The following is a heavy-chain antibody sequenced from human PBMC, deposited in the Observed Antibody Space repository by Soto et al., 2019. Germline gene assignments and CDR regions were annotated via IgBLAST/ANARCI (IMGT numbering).Heavy chain of an antibody. D-gene: IGHD3-10*01. CDR1: GGSISSYY. CDR3: ARGSVWFGTPQHFDY. Sequence: SETVSLTCTVSGGSISSYYWSWIRQPPGKGLEWIGYIYYSGSTNYNPSLKSRVTISVDTSKNQFSLKLSSVTAADTAVYYCARGSVWFGTPQHFDYWGQGTLVTVSS. V-gene: IGHV4-59*01. J-gene: IGHJ4*02. CDR2: IYYSGST.